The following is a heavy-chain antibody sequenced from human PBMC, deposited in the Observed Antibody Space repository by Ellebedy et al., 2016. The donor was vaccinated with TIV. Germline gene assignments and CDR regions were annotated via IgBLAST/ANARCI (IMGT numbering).Heavy chain of an antibody. V-gene: IGHV3-48*04. J-gene: IGHJ4*02. CDR3: VRGRRRTAAATPAAAAPDY. D-gene: IGHD2-2*02. CDR2: ITSSASTR. Sequence: GESLKISCAATGFTFSTYSMNWVRQAPGKALECVSFITSSASTRDYADSVKGRFTISRDNAKNSLYLQMNSLRAEDTAVYYCVRGRRRTAAATPAAAAPDYWGQGTLVTVSS. CDR1: GFTFSTYS.